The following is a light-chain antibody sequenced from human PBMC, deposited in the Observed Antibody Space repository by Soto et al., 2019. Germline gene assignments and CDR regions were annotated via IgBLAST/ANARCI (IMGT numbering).Light chain of an antibody. CDR2: SNN. V-gene: IGLV1-47*02. Sequence: QSVLTQPPSASGTPGQRVTISCSGSSSSIGSNYVYWYQQLPGTTPKLLIYSNNQRPSGVPDRFSGSKSGTSASLAISGLRSEDEAEYYCASWDVSLSGLYVFGTGTKVTVL. CDR3: ASWDVSLSGLYV. J-gene: IGLJ1*01. CDR1: SSSIGSNY.